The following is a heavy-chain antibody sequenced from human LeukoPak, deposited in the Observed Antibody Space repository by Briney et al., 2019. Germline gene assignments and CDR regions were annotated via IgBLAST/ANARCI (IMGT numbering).Heavy chain of an antibody. CDR3: ARLNSAANFLDY. V-gene: IGHV1-18*01. Sequence: GASVKVSCKASGYTFTIYGISWVRQAPGQGLEWMGWITPYNGNTDYAQKVQGRVTMTADTSTSTAYMELRSLISDDTAVYYCARLNSAANFLDYWGQGTLVTVSS. J-gene: IGHJ4*02. D-gene: IGHD2-15*01. CDR2: ITPYNGNT. CDR1: GYTFTIYG.